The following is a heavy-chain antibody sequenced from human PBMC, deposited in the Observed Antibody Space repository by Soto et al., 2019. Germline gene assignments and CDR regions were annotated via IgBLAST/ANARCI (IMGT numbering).Heavy chain of an antibody. D-gene: IGHD6-13*01. CDR2: ISAYNGNA. CDR1: GYSNSTYG. J-gene: IGHJ4*02. V-gene: IGHV1-18*01. CDR3: AREAAAGTLDY. Sequence: ASVKVSCKASGYSNSTYGISWVRQAPGQGLEWMGWISAYNGNANHAQNLQGRVTVTTDTSTSTAYMELRSLRSDDTAVYYCAREAAAGTLDYWGQGTLVTVSS.